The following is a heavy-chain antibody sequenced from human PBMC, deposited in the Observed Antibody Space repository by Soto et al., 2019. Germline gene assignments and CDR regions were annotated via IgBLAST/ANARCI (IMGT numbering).Heavy chain of an antibody. CDR2: ISAYNGNT. Sequence: ASVKVSCKASGYTFTSYGISWVRQAPGQGLEWMGWISAYNGNTNYAQKLQGRVTMTTDTSTSTAYMELRSLRSDDTAVYYCARDSRDYYYDSSGYYSYWGQGTLVTVSS. V-gene: IGHV1-18*01. D-gene: IGHD3-22*01. CDR3: ARDSRDYYYDSSGYYSY. J-gene: IGHJ4*02. CDR1: GYTFTSYG.